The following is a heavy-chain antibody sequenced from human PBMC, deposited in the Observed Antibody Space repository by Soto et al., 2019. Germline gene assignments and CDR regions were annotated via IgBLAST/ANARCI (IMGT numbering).Heavy chain of an antibody. J-gene: IGHJ6*03. CDR3: AKDGSTTSDYFYFYMDV. Sequence: GGSLRLSCAASGFTVSSNYMSWVRQAPGKGLEWVSVIYSGGSTYYADSVKGRFTISRDNSKNTLYLQMNSLRAEDTAVYYCAKDGSTTSDYFYFYMDVWGKGTTVTVSS. CDR2: IYSGGST. D-gene: IGHD4-4*01. CDR1: GFTVSSNY. V-gene: IGHV3-53*01.